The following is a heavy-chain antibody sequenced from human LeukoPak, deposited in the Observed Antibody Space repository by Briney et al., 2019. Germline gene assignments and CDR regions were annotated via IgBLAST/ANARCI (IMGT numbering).Heavy chain of an antibody. D-gene: IGHD2-8*02. CDR1: GFIFSHAW. V-gene: IGHV3-15*01. Sequence: GGSLRLSCSASGFIFSHAWMTWVRQTPGKGLEGVGRIKSKIDGGTTDYAAPVNGRFTISRDDPNKTLYLQMDSLKTDDTAVYYCATKGGDIVLVPPGMRRNYYYGMDVWGQGTTVTVSS. CDR3: ATKGGDIVLVPPGMRRNYYYGMDV. CDR2: IKSKIDGGTT. J-gene: IGHJ6*02.